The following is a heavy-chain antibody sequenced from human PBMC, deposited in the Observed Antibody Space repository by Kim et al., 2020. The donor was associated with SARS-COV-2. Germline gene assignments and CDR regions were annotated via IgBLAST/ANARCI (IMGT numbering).Heavy chain of an antibody. CDR3: ARVVGYKTQRSEDWFDP. J-gene: IGHJ5*02. Sequence: SETLSLTCTVSGDSVSNADYFWSWIRQPPGRGLEWIGDIQYSGSTKYNSSLGSRVTISLDTSKNVFSLILNSVTAADTALYHGARVVGYKTQRSEDWFDPWGQGTLVTVSS. CDR2: IQYSGST. CDR1: GDSVSNADYF. V-gene: IGHV4-61*03. D-gene: IGHD3-10*01.